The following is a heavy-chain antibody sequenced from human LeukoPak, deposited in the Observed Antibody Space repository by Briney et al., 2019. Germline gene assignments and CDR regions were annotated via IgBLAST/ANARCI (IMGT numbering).Heavy chain of an antibody. CDR2: IIPIFGTP. Sequence: ASVKLSCKASGGTFSSYAISWVRQAPGQGLEWMGRIIPIFGTPNYAQRFQGRVTINKDESTSTAYMELSSLRSEDTAVYYCARGRLKYDAFDIWGQGTMVTVSS. J-gene: IGHJ3*02. V-gene: IGHV1-69*05. CDR1: GGTFSSYA. D-gene: IGHD3-22*01. CDR3: ARGRLKYDAFDI.